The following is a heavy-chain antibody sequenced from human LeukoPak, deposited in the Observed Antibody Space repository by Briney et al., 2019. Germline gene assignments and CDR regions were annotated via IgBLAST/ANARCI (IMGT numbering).Heavy chain of an antibody. CDR2: IYHSGST. CDR3: ARETTGAFDI. CDR1: GGSINSGGYS. J-gene: IGHJ3*02. D-gene: IGHD4-17*01. V-gene: IGHV4-30-2*01. Sequence: SQTLSLTCAVSGGSINSGGYSWSWIRQPPGKGLEWIGYIYHSGSTYYNPSLKSRVTISVDRSKNQFSLKLSSVTAADTAVYYCARETTGAFDIWGQGTMVTVSS.